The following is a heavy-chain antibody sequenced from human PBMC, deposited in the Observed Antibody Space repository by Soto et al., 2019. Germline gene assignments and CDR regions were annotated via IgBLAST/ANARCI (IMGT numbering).Heavy chain of an antibody. CDR3: AKDGTAVAPFDY. CDR2: ISYDGSNK. D-gene: IGHD6-19*01. CDR1: GFTFSSYG. J-gene: IGHJ4*02. V-gene: IGHV3-30*18. Sequence: QVQLMESGGGVVQPGRSLRLSCAASGFTFSSYGMHWVRQAPGKGLEWVAVISYDGSNKYYADSVKGRFTISRDNSKNTLYLQMNSLRAEDTAVYYCAKDGTAVAPFDYWGQGTLVTVSS.